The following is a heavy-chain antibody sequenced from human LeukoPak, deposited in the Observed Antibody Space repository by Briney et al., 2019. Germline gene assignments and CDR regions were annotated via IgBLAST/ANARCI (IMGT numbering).Heavy chain of an antibody. J-gene: IGHJ3*02. CDR2: LYYTGST. D-gene: IGHD2-8*01. Sequence: SETLSLTCTVSGGSISSYYWNWIRQPPGKGLEWIGYLYYTGSTNYNPSLKSRVTISVETSTNQFSLNLNSVTAAETTVYYCARARYDTNRAFDIWGQGTMVTVSS. V-gene: IGHV4-59*01. CDR1: GGSISSYY. CDR3: ARARYDTNRAFDI.